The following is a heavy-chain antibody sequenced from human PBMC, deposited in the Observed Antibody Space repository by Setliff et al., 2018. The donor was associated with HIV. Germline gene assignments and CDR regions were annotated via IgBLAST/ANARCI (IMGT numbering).Heavy chain of an antibody. CDR2: IYYTGST. CDR3: ARRLAIGHWYFDI. CDR1: GGPMRSSSYY. J-gene: IGHJ2*01. V-gene: IGHV4-39*01. Sequence: PSETLSLTCSVSGGPMRSSSYYWGWIRQPPGKGLEWIGSIYYTGSTYSNPSLKSRLTISEDASKSQFSLTLRSVTAADTAVYYCARRLAIGHWYFDIWGRGTLVTVSS.